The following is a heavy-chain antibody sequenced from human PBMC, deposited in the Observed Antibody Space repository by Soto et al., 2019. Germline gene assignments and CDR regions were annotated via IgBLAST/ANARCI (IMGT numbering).Heavy chain of an antibody. V-gene: IGHV1-69*13. J-gene: IGHJ6*02. CDR3: ARGEYYYGSGSYYPAYYHYGMDV. D-gene: IGHD3-10*01. CDR2: IIPIFGTA. CDR1: GGTFSSYA. Sequence: GASVKVSCKASGGTFSSYAISWVRQAPGQGLEWMGGIIPIFGTANYAQKFQGRVTITADESTSTAYMELSSLRSEDTAVYYCARGEYYYGSGSYYPAYYHYGMDVWGQGTTVTVSS.